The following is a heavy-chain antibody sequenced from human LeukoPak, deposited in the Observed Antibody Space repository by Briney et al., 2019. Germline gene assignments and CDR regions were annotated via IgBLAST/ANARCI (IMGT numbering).Heavy chain of an antibody. CDR2: INPNSGGT. CDR1: GYTFTGYY. Sequence: ASVKVSCKASGYTFTGYYMHWVRQAPGQGLEWMGWINPNSGGTNYAQKFQGRVTMTRDTSISTAYMELSRLRSDDTAVYYCARDSSGYYDSSGPQGGYWGQGTLVTVSS. D-gene: IGHD3-22*01. CDR3: ARDSSGYYDSSGPQGGY. V-gene: IGHV1-2*02. J-gene: IGHJ4*02.